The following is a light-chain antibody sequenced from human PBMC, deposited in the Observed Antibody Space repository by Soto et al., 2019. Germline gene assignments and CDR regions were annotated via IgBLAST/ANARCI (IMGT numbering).Light chain of an antibody. Sequence: DTVMTQSPLSLPVTPGEPASISCRSSQILLHSNGYNSLDWSLQKPGQSPQLLVYLGSIRASGVRDRFIGSGSGIVFTLVTSSVEAGDVWIYYSMHALKTTFTFGLGTKVDIK. J-gene: IGKJ3*01. CDR1: QILLHSNGYNS. CDR3: MHALKTTFT. V-gene: IGKV2-28*01. CDR2: LGS.